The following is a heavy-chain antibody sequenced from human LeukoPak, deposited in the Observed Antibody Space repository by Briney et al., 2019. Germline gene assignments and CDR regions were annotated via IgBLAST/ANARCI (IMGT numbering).Heavy chain of an antibody. J-gene: IGHJ4*02. Sequence: GGSLRLSCAVSGFTSSSYWMSWVRQAPGKGLEWVANIKQDGSEKYYVDSVKRRFTISRDNAKNALYLQMNSLRAEDTAVYYCARAPYCIGGSCRFDYWCQGTLVTVSA. CDR1: GFTSSSYW. V-gene: IGHV3-7*03. D-gene: IGHD2-15*01. CDR3: ARAPYCIGGSCRFDY. CDR2: IKQDGSEK.